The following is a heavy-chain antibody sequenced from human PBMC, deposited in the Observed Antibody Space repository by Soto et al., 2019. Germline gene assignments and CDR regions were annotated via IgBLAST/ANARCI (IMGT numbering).Heavy chain of an antibody. CDR2: ISSSGPII. D-gene: IGHD1-26*01. J-gene: IGHJ4*02. Sequence: GGSLRLSCAASGFTFSDYYMSWIRQAPGKGLEWVSYISSSGPIIQYADSVKGRFTISRDNAKTSLYLQMNNLRAEDTAVYYCARVPGIVGARGDFWGQGTLVTVS. V-gene: IGHV3-11*01. CDR3: ARVPGIVGARGDF. CDR1: GFTFSDYY.